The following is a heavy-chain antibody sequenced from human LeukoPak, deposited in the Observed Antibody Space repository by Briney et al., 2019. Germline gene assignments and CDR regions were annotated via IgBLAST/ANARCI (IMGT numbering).Heavy chain of an antibody. D-gene: IGHD6-13*01. CDR1: GGTFSSYA. CDR3: ARAEIAAAVHDAFDI. CDR2: IIPIFGTA. V-gene: IGHV1-69*05. J-gene: IGHJ3*02. Sequence: SVKVSCKASGGTFSSYAISWVRQAPGQGLEWMGGIIPIFGTANYAQKFQGRVTITTDEPTSTAYMELSSLRSEDTAVYYCARAEIAAAVHDAFDIWGQGTMVTVSS.